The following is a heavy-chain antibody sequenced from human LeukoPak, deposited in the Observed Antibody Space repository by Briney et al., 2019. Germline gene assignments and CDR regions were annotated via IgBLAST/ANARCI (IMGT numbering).Heavy chain of an antibody. D-gene: IGHD2-2*01. CDR3: AQDRRACSSSCYCRFGY. CDR2: ISDSDGST. CDR1: EFTFSSYA. J-gene: IGHJ4*02. V-gene: IGHV3-23*01. Sequence: GGSLRLSCAASEFTFSSYAMSWVRQAPGKGLEWVSAISDSDGSTYYADSVKGRFTISRDNSKNTVYLQMNSLRAEDTAVYYSAQDRRACSSSCYCRFGYWGQGTLGTVSS.